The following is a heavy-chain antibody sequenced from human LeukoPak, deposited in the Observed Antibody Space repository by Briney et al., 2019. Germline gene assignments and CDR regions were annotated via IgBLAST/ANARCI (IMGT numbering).Heavy chain of an antibody. J-gene: IGHJ4*02. CDR1: GGSISSYY. Sequence: KPSETLSLTCTVSGGSISSYYWSWIRQPPGKGLEGFGYIYYSGSTNYNPSLKSRVTISVDTSKNQFPLKLSSVTAAGTGVYYWARVNYVSSGYYFDDWGQGTLVTVSS. D-gene: IGHD3-22*01. V-gene: IGHV4-59*01. CDR2: IYYSGST. CDR3: ARVNYVSSGYYFDD.